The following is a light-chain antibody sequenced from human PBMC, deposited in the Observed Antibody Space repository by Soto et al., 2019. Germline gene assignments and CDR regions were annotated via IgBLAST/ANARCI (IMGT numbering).Light chain of an antibody. Sequence: DIVLTQSPATLSLSPGERATLSCRASQSVSSYLAWHQQKPGQAPRLLIYDASNRATGIPARFSGSGSGTDFTLTISSLEPEDFAIYYCQQRSGWYTFGQGTKLEIK. CDR1: QSVSSY. V-gene: IGKV3-11*01. CDR2: DAS. CDR3: QQRSGWYT. J-gene: IGKJ2*01.